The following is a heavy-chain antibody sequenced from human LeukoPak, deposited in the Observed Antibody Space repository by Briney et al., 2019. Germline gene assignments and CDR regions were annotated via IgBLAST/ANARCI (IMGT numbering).Heavy chain of an antibody. D-gene: IGHD6-13*01. CDR1: GYTFSSYG. CDR2: ISGYNGNT. CDR3: ARDFDSSSLFDP. J-gene: IGHJ5*02. V-gene: IGHV1-18*01. Sequence: ASVKVPCKASGYTFSSYGISWVRQAPGQGLEWMGWISGYNGNTKYAQRFQGRVTMTRDTYTNTAYMELRSLRSDDTAVYYCARDFDSSSLFDPWGQGTLVTVSS.